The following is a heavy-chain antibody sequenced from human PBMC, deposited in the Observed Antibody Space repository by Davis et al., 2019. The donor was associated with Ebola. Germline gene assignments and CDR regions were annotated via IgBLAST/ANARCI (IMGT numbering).Heavy chain of an antibody. D-gene: IGHD2-21*02. J-gene: IGHJ6*02. V-gene: IGHV1-18*04. CDR3: ARFFGDTYYYGMDV. CDR2: ISAYNGNT. Sequence: ASVKVSCKASGYTFTSYYMHWVRQAPGQGLEWMGWISAYNGNTNYAQKLQGRVTMTTDTSTSTAYMELRSPRSEDTAVYYCARFFGDTYYYGMDVWGQGTTVTVSS. CDR1: GYTFTSYY.